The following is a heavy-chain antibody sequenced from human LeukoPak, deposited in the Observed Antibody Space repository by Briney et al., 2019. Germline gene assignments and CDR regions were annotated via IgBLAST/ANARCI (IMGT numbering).Heavy chain of an antibody. CDR3: TKESVTYLDY. V-gene: IGHV3-48*02. Sequence: TGGSLRLSCAASGFIFNYYSMNWVRQAPGKGLEWVSYISSSSSSIYYADSVKGRCTISRDNAKNSLYLQMNSLRDEDTAVYYCTKESVTYLDYWGQGTLVTVSS. CDR1: GFIFNYYS. CDR2: ISSSSSSI. J-gene: IGHJ4*02. D-gene: IGHD2-21*02.